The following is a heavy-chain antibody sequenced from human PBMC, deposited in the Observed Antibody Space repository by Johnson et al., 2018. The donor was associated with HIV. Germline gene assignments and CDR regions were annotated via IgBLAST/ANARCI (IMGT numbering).Heavy chain of an antibody. D-gene: IGHD7-27*01. CDR2: ISYDGSNK. Sequence: QVQLVESGGGLVQPGRSLRLSCTTSGFTFSDYYMTWIRQAPGKGLEWVVVISYDGSNKYFADSVKGRFTISRDNSKNSLYLQMNSLRAEDTAVYYCARQLGSDAFDIWGQGTMVTVSS. CDR3: ARQLGSDAFDI. V-gene: IGHV3-30*19. CDR1: GFTFSDYY. J-gene: IGHJ3*02.